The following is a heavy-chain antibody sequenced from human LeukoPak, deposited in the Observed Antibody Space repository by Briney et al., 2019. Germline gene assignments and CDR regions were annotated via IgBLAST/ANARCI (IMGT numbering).Heavy chain of an antibody. V-gene: IGHV3-53*01. Sequence: GGSLRLSCAASGFTFSSYGMSWVRQAPGKGLEWVSVFYVGGATYYADSVKGRFTISRDNSENTLHLQMKSLRAEDTAVYYCARGDGYNFFDYWGQGTLVTVSS. CDR2: FYVGGAT. CDR3: ARGDGYNFFDY. CDR1: GFTFSSYG. D-gene: IGHD5-24*01. J-gene: IGHJ4*02.